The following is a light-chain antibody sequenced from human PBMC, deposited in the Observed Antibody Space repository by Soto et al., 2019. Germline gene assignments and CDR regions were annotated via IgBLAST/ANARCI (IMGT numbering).Light chain of an antibody. J-gene: IGKJ4*02. V-gene: IGKV3-15*01. CDR3: KQENDCGRT. Sequence: EIVMTQSPATLSVSPGERATLSCRASQSVSSNLAWYQQKPGQAPRLLIYGASTRANGIPARVSGVGYGCKCVLSSSIRQSEEFVAYYWKQENDCGRTIGVGTRVEIK. CDR1: QSVSSN. CDR2: GAS.